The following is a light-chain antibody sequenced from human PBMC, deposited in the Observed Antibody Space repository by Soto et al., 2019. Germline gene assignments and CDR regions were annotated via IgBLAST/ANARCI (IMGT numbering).Light chain of an antibody. CDR2: GAS. Sequence: DIQLTQSPSFLSASVGDRVTITCRASQGIRSDLAWYQQKPGKAPKLLIYGASTLQSGVPSSLSGSGSGTEFTLTISSLQPEDFATYYCQQYNNWPWTFGQRTKVDIK. CDR3: QQYNNWPWT. CDR1: QGIRSD. V-gene: IGKV1-9*01. J-gene: IGKJ1*01.